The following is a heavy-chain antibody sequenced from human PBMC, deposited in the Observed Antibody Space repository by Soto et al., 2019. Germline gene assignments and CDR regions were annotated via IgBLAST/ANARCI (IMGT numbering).Heavy chain of an antibody. CDR1: GGSFSRYY. CDR2: INHSGST. D-gene: IGHD2-2*01. CDR3: ARGEGRLVVSWFDP. J-gene: IGHJ5*02. V-gene: IGHV4-34*01. Sequence: QVQLQQWGAGLLKPSETLSLTCDVYGGSFSRYYWNWIRQPPGKGLEWLGEINHSGSTNYNPSLESRVNISLNTSKTQFSLKLTSVTAADTAVYYCARGEGRLVVSWFDPWGQGTLVTVSS.